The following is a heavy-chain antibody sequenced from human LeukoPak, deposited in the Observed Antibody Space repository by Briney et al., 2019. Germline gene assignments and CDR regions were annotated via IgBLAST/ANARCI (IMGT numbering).Heavy chain of an antibody. Sequence: GGSLRLSCAASGSTFSTYAMSWVRQAPGKGLEWVSDISASGGSTYYADSVKGRFTVSRDTSKNTLYLHMSSLRADDTAVYYCAKGPRQQLVTRFDNWGQGTLVTVSS. J-gene: IGHJ4*02. D-gene: IGHD6-13*01. CDR2: ISASGGST. CDR3: AKGPRQQLVTRFDN. V-gene: IGHV3-23*01. CDR1: GSTFSTYA.